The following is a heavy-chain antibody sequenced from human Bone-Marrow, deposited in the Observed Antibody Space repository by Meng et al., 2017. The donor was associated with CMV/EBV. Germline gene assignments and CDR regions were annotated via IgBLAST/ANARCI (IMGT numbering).Heavy chain of an antibody. J-gene: IGHJ4*02. CDR1: GGSISSSSYY. V-gene: IGHV4-39*07. Sequence: SEPLSLTCTVSGGSISSSSYYWGWIRQPPGKGLEWIGSIYYSGSTYYNPSLKSRVTISVDTSKNQFSLKLSSVTAADTAVYYCARDQNEYYFDYWGRGTLVTVSS. CDR2: IYYSGST. CDR3: ARDQNEYYFDY.